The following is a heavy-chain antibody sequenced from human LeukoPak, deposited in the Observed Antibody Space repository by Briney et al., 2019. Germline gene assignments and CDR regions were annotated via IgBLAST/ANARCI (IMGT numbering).Heavy chain of an antibody. V-gene: IGHV3-33*01. D-gene: IGHD3-3*01. CDR2: IWYDGSSK. Sequence: GGSLRLSCAASGFTFSSYGMHWVRQAPGKGLEWVAVIWYDGSSKYYADSVKGRFTISRDNSKNTLYLQMNSLRAEDTAVYYCARDNDFYGMDVWGQGTTVTVSS. CDR3: ARDNDFYGMDV. J-gene: IGHJ6*02. CDR1: GFTFSSYG.